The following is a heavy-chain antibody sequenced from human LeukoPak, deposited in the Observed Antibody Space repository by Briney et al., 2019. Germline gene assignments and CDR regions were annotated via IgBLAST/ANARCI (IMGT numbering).Heavy chain of an antibody. J-gene: IGHJ5*02. V-gene: IGHV1-8*01. CDR2: MNPNSGNT. Sequence: ASVKVSCKASGYTFTSYDINWVRQATGQGLEWMGWMNPNSGNTGYGQRFQGRVTMTRNTSISTAYMELSSLRSEDTAVYYCARDGAYYYDSSGYYPRSSYNWFDPWGQGTLVTVSS. D-gene: IGHD3-22*01. CDR3: ARDGAYYYDSSGYYPRSSYNWFDP. CDR1: GYTFTSYD.